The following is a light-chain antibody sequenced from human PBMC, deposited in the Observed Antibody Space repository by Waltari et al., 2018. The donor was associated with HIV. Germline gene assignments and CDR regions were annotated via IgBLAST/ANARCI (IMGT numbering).Light chain of an antibody. Sequence: QSALTQPASVSGSPGQSITIPCPGTSSDVGRYKYVFWYQQHPGKAPKLMIYDVSNRPSGVSNRFSGSKSCNTASLTISGPQAEDEADYYCSSYTSSSTLVFGTGTKVTVL. V-gene: IGLV2-14*01. CDR3: SSYTSSSTLV. CDR2: DVS. CDR1: SSDVGRYKY. J-gene: IGLJ1*01.